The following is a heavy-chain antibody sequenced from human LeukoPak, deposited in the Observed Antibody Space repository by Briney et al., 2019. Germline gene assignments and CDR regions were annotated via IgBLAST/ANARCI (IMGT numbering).Heavy chain of an antibody. CDR3: ARTGWFGELSFDY. V-gene: IGHV4-59*08. J-gene: IGHJ4*02. D-gene: IGHD3-10*01. CDR1: GGSISSYY. Sequence: SETLSLTCTVSGGSISSYYWSWIRQPPGKGLEWIGYIYYSGSTNYNPSLKSRVTISVDTPKNQFSLKLSSVTAADTAVYYCARTGWFGELSFDYWGQGTLVTVSS. CDR2: IYYSGST.